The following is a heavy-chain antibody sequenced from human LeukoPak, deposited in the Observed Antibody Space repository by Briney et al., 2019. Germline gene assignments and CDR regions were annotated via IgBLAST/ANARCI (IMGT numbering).Heavy chain of an antibody. CDR2: ITGSGGGT. CDR3: AKVVEGGDYGSRSYYLDY. CDR1: GFIFSNYA. V-gene: IGHV3-23*01. J-gene: IGHJ4*02. Sequence: HPGGSLRLSCAASGFIFSNYAMTWVRQAPEKGLEWVSAITGSGGGTYFADSVRGRFTISRDNSRNTLYLQMNSLRAEDTAVYYCAKVVEGGDYGSRSYYLDYWGQGTLVTVSS. D-gene: IGHD3-10*01.